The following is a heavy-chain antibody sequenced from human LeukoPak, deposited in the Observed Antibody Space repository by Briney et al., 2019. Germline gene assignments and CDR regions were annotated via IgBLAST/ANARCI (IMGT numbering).Heavy chain of an antibody. D-gene: IGHD3-22*01. Sequence: SETLSLTCTVSGGSISSYYWSWIRQPPGKGLEWIGYIYYSGSTNYNPSLKSRVTISVDTSKNQSSLKLSSVTAADTAVYYCARDRYDSSGYYYYYYYGMDVWGQGTTVTVSS. CDR3: ARDRYDSSGYYYYYYYGMDV. V-gene: IGHV4-59*01. CDR2: IYYSGST. J-gene: IGHJ6*02. CDR1: GGSISSYY.